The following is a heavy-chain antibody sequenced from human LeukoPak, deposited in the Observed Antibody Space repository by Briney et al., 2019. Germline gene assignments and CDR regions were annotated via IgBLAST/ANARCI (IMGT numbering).Heavy chain of an antibody. V-gene: IGHV1-69*01. CDR1: GDTFSIYS. D-gene: IGHD2-15*01. Sequence: GSSVKVSCKRSGDTFSIYSISWVRQAPGQGLEWMGGIIPIFGTANYAQKFQGRVTITADESTSTAYMELSSLRSEDTAVYYCASLYCSGGSCYSGWYYFDYWGQGTLVTVSS. J-gene: IGHJ4*02. CDR2: IIPIFGTA. CDR3: ASLYCSGGSCYSGWYYFDY.